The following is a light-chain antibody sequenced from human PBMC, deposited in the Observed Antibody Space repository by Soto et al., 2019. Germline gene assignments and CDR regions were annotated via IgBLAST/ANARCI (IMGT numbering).Light chain of an antibody. CDR2: DVT. Sequence: QSALTQPASVSGSPGQSITISCTGTNSDIGGYNSVSWFQQHPGKAPKLMIYDVTNPGSKSGNTASLTISGLQAEDEAAYYCNSCTYTATHKQAAAISLFGGGTKVTVL. V-gene: IGLV2-14*01. CDR3: NSCTYTATHKQAAAISL. CDR1: NSDIGGYNS. J-gene: IGLJ2*01.